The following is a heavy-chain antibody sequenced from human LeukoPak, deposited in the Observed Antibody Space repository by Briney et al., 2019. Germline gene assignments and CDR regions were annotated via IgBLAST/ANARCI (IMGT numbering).Heavy chain of an antibody. CDR2: IRRSGSTT. CDR1: GFTFGSYA. CDR3: AKVKLWFGELLPRDY. D-gene: IGHD3-10*01. V-gene: IGHV3-23*01. J-gene: IGHJ4*02. Sequence: GGSLRLSCAASGFTFGSYAMSWVRQAPGKGLEWVSAIRRSGSTTYYAASVKGRFTISRDNSKNTLYLQMNSLRAEDTAVYYCAKVKLWFGELLPRDYWGQGTLVTVSS.